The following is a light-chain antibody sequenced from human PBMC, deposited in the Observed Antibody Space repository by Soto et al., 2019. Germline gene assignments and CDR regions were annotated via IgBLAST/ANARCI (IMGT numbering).Light chain of an antibody. CDR1: SSEIGGYNY. CDR2: DVS. J-gene: IGLJ1*01. CDR3: CSYAGSYTYV. Sequence: QSVLTQPRSVSGSPGQSVTISCTGTSSEIGGYNYVSWYQRHPGKAPKLMIYDVSKRPSGVPDRFSGSKSGNTASLTISGLQAEDDADYYCCSYAGSYTYVFGTGTKVTVL. V-gene: IGLV2-11*01.